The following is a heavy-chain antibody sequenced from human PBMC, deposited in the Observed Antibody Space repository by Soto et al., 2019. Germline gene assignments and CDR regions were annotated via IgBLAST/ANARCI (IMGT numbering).Heavy chain of an antibody. CDR3: ARGYSGSLYYFDY. J-gene: IGHJ4*02. CDR2: MYSGGST. D-gene: IGHD1-26*01. V-gene: IGHV3-66*01. CDR1: GFTVSSNY. Sequence: GGSLRLSCAASGFTVSSNYMSWVRQAPGKGLEWVSVMYSGGSTYYADSVKGRFTISRHNSKNTLYLQMNSLRAEDTAVYYCARGYSGSLYYFDYWGQGTLVTVSS.